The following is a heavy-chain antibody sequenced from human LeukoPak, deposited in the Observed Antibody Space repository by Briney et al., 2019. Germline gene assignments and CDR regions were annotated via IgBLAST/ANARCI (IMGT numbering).Heavy chain of an antibody. CDR1: GGSISSYY. V-gene: IGHV4-59*01. Sequence: SETLSLTCTVSGGSISSYYWSWIRQPPGKGLEWIGYIYYSGSTNYNPSLKGRVTISVDTSKNQCSLKLRPVTAAHTAVYYCARIYRSGSVGTDEAFDIWGQGTMVTLSS. J-gene: IGHJ3*02. CDR2: IYYSGST. D-gene: IGHD3-10*01. CDR3: ARIYRSGSVGTDEAFDI.